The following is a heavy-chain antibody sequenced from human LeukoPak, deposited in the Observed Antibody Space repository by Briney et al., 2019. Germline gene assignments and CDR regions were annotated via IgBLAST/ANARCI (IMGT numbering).Heavy chain of an antibody. J-gene: IGHJ4*02. CDR2: IYHSGST. V-gene: IGHV4-30-2*01. CDR3: ARAIGSWYFDY. Sequence: SETLSLTCTVSGSSISSGGYYWSWIRQPPGKGLEWIGYIYHSGSTYYNPSLKSRVTISVDRSKNQFSLKLSSVTAADTAVYYCARAIGSWYFDYWGQGTLVTVSS. CDR1: GSSISSGGYY. D-gene: IGHD6-13*01.